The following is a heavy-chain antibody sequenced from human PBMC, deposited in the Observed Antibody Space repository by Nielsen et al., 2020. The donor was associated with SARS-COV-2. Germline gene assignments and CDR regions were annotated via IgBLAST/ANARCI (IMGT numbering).Heavy chain of an antibody. CDR2: INSDGSST. D-gene: IGHD3-22*01. CDR3: ARDREDLYYYDTAGSFDY. J-gene: IGHJ4*02. V-gene: IGHV3-74*01. Sequence: GESLKISCAASGFTFSSYWMHWVRQAPGKGLVWVSRINSDGSSTSYADSVKGRFTISRDNAKNTLYLQMNSLRAEDTAVYYCARDREDLYYYDTAGSFDYWGQGTLVTVSA. CDR1: GFTFSSYW.